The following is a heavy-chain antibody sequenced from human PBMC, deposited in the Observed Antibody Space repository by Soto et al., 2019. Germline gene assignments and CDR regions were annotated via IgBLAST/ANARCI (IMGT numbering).Heavy chain of an antibody. CDR2: IYTGDSDT. Sequence: GESLKSGCKSSGYSFSRYWIAWVRQMPGKGLEWMGIIYTGDSDTRYSPSFQGQVTISADKSISTAYLQWSSLKASDTAMYYCAKTLSGTNDAFDIWGQGTMVTVSS. J-gene: IGHJ3*02. D-gene: IGHD3-16*01. CDR3: AKTLSGTNDAFDI. V-gene: IGHV5-51*01. CDR1: GYSFSRYW.